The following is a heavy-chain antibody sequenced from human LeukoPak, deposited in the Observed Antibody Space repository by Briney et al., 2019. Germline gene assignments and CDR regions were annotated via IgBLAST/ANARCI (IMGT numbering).Heavy chain of an antibody. CDR1: GYTFTDYH. CDR3: ARGGHGHTQNDF. J-gene: IGHJ4*02. CDR2: INPNTGGT. V-gene: IGHV1-2*02. Sequence: ASAKVSCKASGYTFTDYHMHWVRQAPGQGLEWVGWINPNTGGTNYAQSFQGRVTMTRDTSINTSYMELSSLISDDTALYFCARGGHGHTQNDFWGQGTLVTVSS. D-gene: IGHD5-24*01.